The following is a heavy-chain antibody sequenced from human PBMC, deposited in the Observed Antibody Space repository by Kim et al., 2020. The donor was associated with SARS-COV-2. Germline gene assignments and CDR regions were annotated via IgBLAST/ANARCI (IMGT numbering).Heavy chain of an antibody. CDR2: IYHSGST. V-gene: IGHV4-4*02. Sequence: SETLSLTCAVSGGSISSSNWWSWVRQPPGKGLEWIGEIYHSGSTNYNPSLKSRVTISVDKSKNQFSLKLSSVTAADTAVYYCASEGYCSGGSCYSWGQGTLVTVSS. D-gene: IGHD2-15*01. CDR1: GGSISSSNW. CDR3: ASEGYCSGGSCYS. J-gene: IGHJ4*02.